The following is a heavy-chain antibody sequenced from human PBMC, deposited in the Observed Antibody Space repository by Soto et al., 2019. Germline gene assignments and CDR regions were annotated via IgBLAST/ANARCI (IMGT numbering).Heavy chain of an antibody. CDR3: AKNGQWLATPPEA. D-gene: IGHD6-19*01. CDR2: ITDSGYTA. CDR1: GFSFGTFV. Sequence: LRLSSAASGFSFGTFVITWFRQAPGGGLEWVASITDSGYTASYAETVEGRFTVSRDNSKNKLHLQMNDLRAEDTATYYCAKNGQWLATPPEAWGQGTLVTVSS. J-gene: IGHJ4*02. V-gene: IGHV3-23*01.